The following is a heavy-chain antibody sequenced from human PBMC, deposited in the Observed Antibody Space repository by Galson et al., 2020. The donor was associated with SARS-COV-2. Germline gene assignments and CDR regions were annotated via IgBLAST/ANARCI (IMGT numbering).Heavy chain of an antibody. V-gene: IGHV3-66*01. CDR1: GFTVSSNY. Sequence: GGSLRLPCAASGFTVSSNYMTWVRQAPGKGLEWVSVIYSGGSTHSADSVKGRFTISRDNSKNTLYLQMNSLRAEDTAVYYCATYSSATYYYYYGMDVWGQGTTVTFSS. D-gene: IGHD6-19*01. J-gene: IGHJ6*02. CDR2: IYSGGST. CDR3: ATYSSATYYYYYGMDV.